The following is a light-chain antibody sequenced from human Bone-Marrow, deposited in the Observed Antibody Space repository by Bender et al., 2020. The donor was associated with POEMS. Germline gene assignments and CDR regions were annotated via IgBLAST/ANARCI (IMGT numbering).Light chain of an antibody. V-gene: IGLV2-8*01. CDR3: QAWDSSTYV. CDR2: EVT. J-gene: IGLJ1*01. CDR1: RSDVGRYDY. Sequence: QSALSQPPSASGSPGQSVTISCTGTRSDVGRYDYVSWYQQHPGKAPKLMIYEVTKRPSGVPDRFSGSNSGNTATLTISGTQAMDEADYYCQAWDSSTYVFGTGTKVTVL.